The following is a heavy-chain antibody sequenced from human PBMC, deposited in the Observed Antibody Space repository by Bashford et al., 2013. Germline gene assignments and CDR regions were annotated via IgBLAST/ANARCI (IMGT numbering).Heavy chain of an antibody. V-gene: IGHV1-58*02. Sequence: SVKVSCKTSGVHVSTSAIQWVRQARGQPLEWIGWIIIGSGSANSAQRLQERVTITRDMSTSTVYMELSRLKSEDTATYFCATFSVTFWSASLDSWGQGTQVTVSS. CDR2: IIIGSGSA. CDR3: ATFSVTFWSASLDS. J-gene: IGHJ4*02. D-gene: IGHD3-3*01. CDR1: GVHVSTSA.